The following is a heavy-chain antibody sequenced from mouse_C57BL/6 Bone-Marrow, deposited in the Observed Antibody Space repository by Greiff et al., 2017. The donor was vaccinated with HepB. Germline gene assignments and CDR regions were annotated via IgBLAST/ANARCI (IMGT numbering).Heavy chain of an antibody. V-gene: IGHV1-26*01. CDR2: INPNNGGT. CDR3: ARDPGSSYGVDY. J-gene: IGHJ2*01. Sequence: VQLQQSGPELVKPGASVKISCKASGYTFTDYYMNWVKQSHGKSLEWIGDINPNNGGTSYNQKFKGKATLTVDKSSSTAYMELRSLTSEDSAVYYCARDPGSSYGVDYWGQGTTLTVSS. D-gene: IGHD1-1*01. CDR1: GYTFTDYY.